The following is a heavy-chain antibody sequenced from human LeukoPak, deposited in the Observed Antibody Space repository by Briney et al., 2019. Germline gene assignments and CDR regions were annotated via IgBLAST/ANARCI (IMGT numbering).Heavy chain of an antibody. Sequence: GGSLRLSCAASGFTVSSGYMSWVRQAPGKGLEWVSVIYSGGSTYYADSVKGRFTISRDKSKSTVYLQMNSLRFEDTAMYYCARNWFDPWGQGTLVTVSS. CDR2: IYSGGST. CDR3: ARNWFDP. CDR1: GFTVSSGY. J-gene: IGHJ5*02. V-gene: IGHV3-53*05.